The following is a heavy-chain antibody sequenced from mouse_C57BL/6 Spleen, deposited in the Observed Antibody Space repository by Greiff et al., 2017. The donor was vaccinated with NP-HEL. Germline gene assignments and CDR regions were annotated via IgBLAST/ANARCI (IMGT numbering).Heavy chain of an antibody. Sequence: QVQLKQPGAELVKPGASVKLSCKASGYTFTSYWMQWVKQRPGQGLEWIGEIDPSDSYTNYNQKFKGKATLTVDTSSSTAYMQLSSLTSEDSAVYYCARGNDYYAMDYWGQGTSVTVSS. CDR2: IDPSDSYT. J-gene: IGHJ4*01. CDR1: GYTFTSYW. CDR3: ARGNDYYAMDY. V-gene: IGHV1-50*01.